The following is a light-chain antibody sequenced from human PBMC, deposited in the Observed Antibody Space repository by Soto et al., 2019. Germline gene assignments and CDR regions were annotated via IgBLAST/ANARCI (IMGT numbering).Light chain of an antibody. J-gene: IGKJ1*01. CDR2: GAS. V-gene: IGKV3-15*01. CDR1: QSISSN. CDR3: QQSSNWPRT. Sequence: EIVMTQSPATLSVSPGERATLSCRASQSISSNLAWYQQRPGQPPRLLIYGASTRATGIPARFSGSGSGTEFTLTISSLQSEDFEVYYCQQSSNWPRTLGQGTKVDIK.